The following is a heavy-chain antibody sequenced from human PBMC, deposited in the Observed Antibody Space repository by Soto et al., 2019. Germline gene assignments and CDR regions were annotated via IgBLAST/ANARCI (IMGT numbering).Heavy chain of an antibody. J-gene: IGHJ4*02. Sequence: GALRLSCAASGFTFSDYYMSWIRQAPGKGLEWISYISSSDTTVDYADSVKGRFTISRDNAKNSLYLQVNNLRAEDTAVYYCARVGSSGWYVDYWGQGTLVTVSS. CDR1: GFTFSDYY. D-gene: IGHD6-19*01. CDR3: ARVGSSGWYVDY. CDR2: ISSSDTTV. V-gene: IGHV3-11*01.